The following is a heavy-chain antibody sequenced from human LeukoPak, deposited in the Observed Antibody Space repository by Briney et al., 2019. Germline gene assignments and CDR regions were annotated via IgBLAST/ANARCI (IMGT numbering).Heavy chain of an antibody. Sequence: GGSLRLSCAASGFTFSSYGMQWVRRAPGKGLEWVAVISYDGSNKYYADSVKGRFTISRDNSKNTLHLQMNSLRAEDTAVYYCAKDATSVATAGSHFDYWGQGTLVTVSS. J-gene: IGHJ4*02. D-gene: IGHD6-13*01. V-gene: IGHV3-30*18. CDR1: GFTFSSYG. CDR3: AKDATSVATAGSHFDY. CDR2: ISYDGSNK.